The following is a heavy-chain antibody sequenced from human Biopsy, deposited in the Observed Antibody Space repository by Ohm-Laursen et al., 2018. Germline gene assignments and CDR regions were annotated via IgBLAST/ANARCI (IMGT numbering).Heavy chain of an antibody. D-gene: IGHD2-15*01. Sequence: GATVKISCKASGYTFTGQNLHWGRQVPGQGLEWMGWINPHSGTTKFAQDFQGRVTMARDTSITTAYMELRRLRSDDTAVYYLAKGQDLRGGAEYFQHWGQGALVTVSS. CDR2: INPHSGTT. V-gene: IGHV1-2*02. J-gene: IGHJ1*01. CDR1: GYTFTGQN. CDR3: AKGQDLRGGAEYFQH.